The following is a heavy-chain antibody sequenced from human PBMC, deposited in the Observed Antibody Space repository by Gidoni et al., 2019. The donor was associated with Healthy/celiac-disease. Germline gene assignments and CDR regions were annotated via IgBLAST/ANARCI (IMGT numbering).Heavy chain of an antibody. CDR2: IYYMGST. D-gene: IGHD3-22*01. CDR3: ARRSNYYYDSSGGSRDY. V-gene: IGHV4-39*01. CDR1: GGPIRRISYY. J-gene: IGHJ4*02. Sequence: QLQLQESGPGLVQPSETLSLTCTVSGGPIRRISYYWGWIRQPPGKGRELIGSIYYMGSTYYNPSLKSRVTISVETSKNQFSLKRSSVTAADTAVYYCARRSNYYYDSSGGSRDYWGKGTLVTVSS.